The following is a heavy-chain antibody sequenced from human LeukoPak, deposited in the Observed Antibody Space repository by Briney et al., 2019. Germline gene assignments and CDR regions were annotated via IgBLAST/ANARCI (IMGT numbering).Heavy chain of an antibody. D-gene: IGHD3-22*01. CDR2: VNTVSSYI. Sequence: RAGGSLRLSCAASGFTFSDYSMNWVRQAPGKGLEWVASVNTVSSYIYYADSMRGRFTISRDNAKNPLFLQMNSLRAEDTAVYYCARLRRNSDRSDFFYYYDHWGQGTLVTVSS. CDR1: GFTFSDYS. V-gene: IGHV3-21*01. CDR3: ARLRRNSDRSDFFYYYDH. J-gene: IGHJ4*02.